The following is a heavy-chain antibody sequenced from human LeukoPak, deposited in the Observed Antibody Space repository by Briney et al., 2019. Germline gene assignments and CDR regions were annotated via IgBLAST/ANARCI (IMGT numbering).Heavy chain of an antibody. Sequence: GGSLRLSCAASGFTFSSYWMSWVRQAPGKGLEWVANIKQDGSEKYYVDSVKGRFTISRDNAKNSLYRQMNSLRAEDTAVYYCARETDNWNYDPVTYFDYWGQGTLVTVSS. CDR2: IKQDGSEK. CDR1: GFTFSSYW. D-gene: IGHD1-7*01. CDR3: ARETDNWNYDPVTYFDY. J-gene: IGHJ4*02. V-gene: IGHV3-7*01.